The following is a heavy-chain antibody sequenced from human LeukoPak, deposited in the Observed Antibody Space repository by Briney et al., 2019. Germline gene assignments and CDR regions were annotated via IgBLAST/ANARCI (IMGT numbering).Heavy chain of an antibody. Sequence: ASVKVSCKASGYTFTSYYMHWVRQAPGQGLEWMGIINPSGGSTSYAQKFQGRVTMTRDMSTSTVYMELSSLRSEDTVVYYCARDLRYSSGWYYYYYMDVWGKGTTVTVSS. CDR3: ARDLRYSSGWYYYYYMDV. V-gene: IGHV1-46*01. J-gene: IGHJ6*03. CDR2: INPSGGST. CDR1: GYTFTSYY. D-gene: IGHD6-19*01.